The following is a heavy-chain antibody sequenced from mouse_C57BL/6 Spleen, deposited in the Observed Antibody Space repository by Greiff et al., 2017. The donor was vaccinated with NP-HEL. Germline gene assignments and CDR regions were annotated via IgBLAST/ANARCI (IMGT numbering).Heavy chain of an antibody. CDR2: INPNNGGT. CDR1: GYTFTDYY. D-gene: IGHD2-4*01. CDR3: ARWNDYDWYFDV. Sequence: EVQLQQSGPELVKPGASVKISCKASGYTFTDYYMNWVKQSHGKSLEWIGDINPNNGGTSYNQKFKGKATLTVDKSSSTAYMELRSLTSEDSAVYYCARWNDYDWYFDVWGTGTTVTVSS. V-gene: IGHV1-26*01. J-gene: IGHJ1*03.